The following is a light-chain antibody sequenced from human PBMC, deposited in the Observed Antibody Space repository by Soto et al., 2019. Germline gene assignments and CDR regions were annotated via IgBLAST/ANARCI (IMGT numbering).Light chain of an antibody. J-gene: IGKJ2*01. CDR2: DAS. Sequence: DIPMTQSPSTLSASVGDRVTITCRASQSLGTWLAWYQQKPGKAPKLLIYDASTLESGVPSRFSGSGSGTEFTLTISTLQPDDFATYYCQQYNSYSPYTFGQGTKLE. CDR1: QSLGTW. CDR3: QQYNSYSPYT. V-gene: IGKV1-5*01.